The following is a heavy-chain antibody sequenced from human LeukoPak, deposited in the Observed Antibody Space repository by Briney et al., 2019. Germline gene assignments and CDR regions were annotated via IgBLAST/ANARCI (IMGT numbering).Heavy chain of an antibody. V-gene: IGHV3-64*01. CDR2: ISSNGGST. CDR3: ALQSRDFDSSGFYFDY. D-gene: IGHD3-22*01. CDR1: GFTFSNYA. Sequence: PGRSLRLSCAASGFTFSNYAMHWVRQAPGKGLEYVSAISSNGGSTYYANSVKGRFTISRDNSKNALYLQMGSLRAEDMAVYYCALQSRDFDSSGFYFDYWGRGTLVTVSS. J-gene: IGHJ4*02.